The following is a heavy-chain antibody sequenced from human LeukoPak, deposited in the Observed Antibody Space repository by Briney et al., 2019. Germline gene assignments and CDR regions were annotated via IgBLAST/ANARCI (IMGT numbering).Heavy chain of an antibody. CDR1: GFTFDDYG. CDR3: ASGIYGSGSYYNPVGY. J-gene: IGHJ4*02. V-gene: IGHV3-20*04. D-gene: IGHD3-10*01. Sequence: GGSLRLSCAASGFTFDDYGMSWVRQAPGKGLEWVSGINWNGGSTGYADSVKGRFTISRDNAKNSLYLQMNSLRAEDTALYYCASGIYGSGSYYNPVGYWGQGTLVTVSS. CDR2: INWNGGST.